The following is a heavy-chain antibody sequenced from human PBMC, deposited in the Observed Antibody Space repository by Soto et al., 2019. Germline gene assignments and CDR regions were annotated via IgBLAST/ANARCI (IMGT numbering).Heavy chain of an antibody. J-gene: IGHJ5*02. CDR3: ARGPSRLLMGDSFA. CDR2: IIHSGST. Sequence: SETLSLTCAFYGGSFSGHYWSWIHQPPGKGLEWIGEIIHSGSTTYNPSLKSRVAISVDTSKNQFSLKLNSVTAADTAVYYCARGPSRLLMGDSFAWGQGTLVTVSS. D-gene: IGHD2-8*01. V-gene: IGHV4-34*01. CDR1: GGSFSGHY.